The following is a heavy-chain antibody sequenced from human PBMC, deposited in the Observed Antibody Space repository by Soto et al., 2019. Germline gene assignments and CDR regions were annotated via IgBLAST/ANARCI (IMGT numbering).Heavy chain of an antibody. D-gene: IGHD3-10*01. J-gene: IGHJ6*03. CDR1: GYTFTSYG. CDR2: ISAYNGNT. V-gene: IGHV1-18*01. Sequence: GASVKVSCKASGYTFTSYGISWVRQAPGQGLEWMGWISAYNGNTNYAQKLQGRVTMTTDTSTSTAYMELRSLRSDDTAVYYCARDSLAFGDFYYYYYYMDVWGKGTTVTVSS. CDR3: ARDSLAFGDFYYYYYYMDV.